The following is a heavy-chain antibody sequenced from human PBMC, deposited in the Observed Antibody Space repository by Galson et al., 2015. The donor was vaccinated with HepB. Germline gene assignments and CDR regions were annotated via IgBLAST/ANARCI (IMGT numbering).Heavy chain of an antibody. CDR3: SRTLDD. Sequence: SLRLSCAASGFSIDWMDWVRQAPGKGLEWVANINQDGSEKYYVDSVKGRFTISRDNAKHSVYLQMNSLRAEDTAVYYCSRTLDDWGQGTLDRVSS. CDR1: GFSIDW. J-gene: IGHJ4*02. D-gene: IGHD3-16*01. CDR2: INQDGSEK. V-gene: IGHV3-7*03.